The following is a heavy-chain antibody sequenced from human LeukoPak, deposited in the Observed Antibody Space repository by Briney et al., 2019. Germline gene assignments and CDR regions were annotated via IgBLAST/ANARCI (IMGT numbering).Heavy chain of an antibody. Sequence: SVKVSCKASGGTFSSYAISWVRQAPGQGLEWMGRIIPILGIANYAQKFQGRVTITADKSTSTAYMELSSLRSEDTAVYYCAREYYYDSSGYLDYWGQRTLVTVSS. V-gene: IGHV1-69*04. CDR2: IIPILGIA. CDR3: AREYYYDSSGYLDY. CDR1: GGTFSSYA. D-gene: IGHD3-22*01. J-gene: IGHJ4*02.